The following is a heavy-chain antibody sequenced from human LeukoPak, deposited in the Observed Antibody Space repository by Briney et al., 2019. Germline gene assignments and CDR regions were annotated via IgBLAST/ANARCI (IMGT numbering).Heavy chain of an antibody. CDR1: GGSFSGYY. J-gene: IGHJ4*02. CDR2: INHSGST. V-gene: IGHV4-34*01. D-gene: IGHD3-3*01. CDR3: ARGLVTHVGLWNC. Sequence: SETLSLTCTVYGGSFSGYYWSWIRQPPGKGLEWLGEINHSGSTNYNPSLKSRVTISLDTSKYHFSLKLSSVTAADTAVYYCARGLVTHVGLWNCWGQGSLVTVSS.